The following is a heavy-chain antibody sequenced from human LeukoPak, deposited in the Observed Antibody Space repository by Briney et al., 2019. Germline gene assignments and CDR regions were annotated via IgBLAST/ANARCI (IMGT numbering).Heavy chain of an antibody. Sequence: PSETLSLTCTVSGGSISSYYWSRIRQPPGKGLEWIGYIYYSGSTNYNPSLKSRVTISVDTSKNQFSLKLSSVTAADTAVYYCARGRGDYALRYFDYWGQGTLVTVSS. D-gene: IGHD4-17*01. CDR2: IYYSGST. CDR3: ARGRGDYALRYFDY. CDR1: GGSISSYY. V-gene: IGHV4-59*01. J-gene: IGHJ4*02.